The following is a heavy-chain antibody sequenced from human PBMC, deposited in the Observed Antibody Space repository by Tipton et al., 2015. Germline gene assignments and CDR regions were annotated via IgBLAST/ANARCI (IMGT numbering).Heavy chain of an antibody. J-gene: IGHJ6*02. CDR3: ARVMIFGGDYYYGLDV. CDR2: IIPTLGTT. D-gene: IGHD3/OR15-3a*01. CDR1: GGSFMSHA. V-gene: IGHV1-69*06. Sequence: QLVQSGAEVKKPGSSVKVSCKASGGSFMSHAISWVRQAPGQGLEWMGGIIPTLGTTNYAQKFQGRVTITADKSTSTVYMELSSLRFEDTAVYYCARVMIFGGDYYYGLDVWGQGTTVTVSS.